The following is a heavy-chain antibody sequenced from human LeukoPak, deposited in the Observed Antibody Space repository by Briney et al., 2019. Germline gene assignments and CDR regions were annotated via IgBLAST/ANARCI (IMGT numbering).Heavy chain of an antibody. Sequence: GGSLRLSCAASGFTFSTYAMHWVRQAPGKGLEWVAVISYDGSSKYYADSVKGRFTISRDNSKNTLYLQMNSLRAEDTAVYYCAKESWTRGYYYYYYIDVWGKGTTVTVSS. CDR2: ISYDGSSK. CDR1: GFTFSTYA. D-gene: IGHD1-1*01. V-gene: IGHV3-30*04. CDR3: AKESWTRGYYYYYYIDV. J-gene: IGHJ6*03.